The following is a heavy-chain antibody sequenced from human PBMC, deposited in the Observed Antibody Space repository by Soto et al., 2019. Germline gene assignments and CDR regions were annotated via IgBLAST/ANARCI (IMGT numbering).Heavy chain of an antibody. CDR1: PNSISDYY. D-gene: IGHD6-13*01. V-gene: IGHV4-59*01. J-gene: IGHJ4*02. Sequence: SETLSLTCSVSPNSISDYYWSWIRQPPGKGLEWIGFIYVSGNTNFNPSLKRRVTISIDTSKSQFSLRLISVTAADTAVYYCARDLGIAASGGFDYWGQGIPVTVSS. CDR3: ARDLGIAASGGFDY. CDR2: IYVSGNT.